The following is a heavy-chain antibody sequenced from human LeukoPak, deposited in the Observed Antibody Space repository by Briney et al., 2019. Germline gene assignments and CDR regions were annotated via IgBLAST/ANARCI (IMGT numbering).Heavy chain of an antibody. V-gene: IGHV4-38-2*01. Sequence: PSETLSLTCAVSGFSISSNYYWGWIRQPPGKGLDWIGTIYDSGNTYYNPSLKSRVTISVDTSKNQFSLKLSSVTAADTAVYDCARSPDSPDYFDSSGYDYWGQGTLVTVSS. CDR3: ARSPDSPDYFDSSGYDY. CDR1: GFSISSNYY. CDR2: IYDSGNT. J-gene: IGHJ4*02. D-gene: IGHD3-22*01.